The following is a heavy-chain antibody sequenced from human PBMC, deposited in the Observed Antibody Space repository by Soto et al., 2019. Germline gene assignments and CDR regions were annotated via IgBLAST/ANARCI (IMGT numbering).Heavy chain of an antibody. J-gene: IGHJ4*02. CDR2: INPNGGNT. CDR3: GRDTSGLDY. CDR1: GYTFASHX. Sequence: QVQLVQSGAEVKKPGASVKVSCQASGYTFASHXXXWVRQAPGQGLEWMGVINPNGGNTRYAQRFQDRLTLTTDTPTNTVYLDLSSLSSDDTAVYYCGRDTSGLDYWGQGTLVTVSS. V-gene: IGHV1-46*01.